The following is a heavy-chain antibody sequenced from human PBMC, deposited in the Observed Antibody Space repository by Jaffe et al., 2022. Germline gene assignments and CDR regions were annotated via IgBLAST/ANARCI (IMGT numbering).Heavy chain of an antibody. D-gene: IGHD3-22*01. CDR1: GGSISSGSYY. CDR2: IYTSGST. J-gene: IGHJ4*02. V-gene: IGHV4-61*02. CDR3: AGGYYYGGFDY. Sequence: QVQLQESGPGLVKPSQTLSLTCTVSGGSISSGSYYWSWIRQPAGKGLEWIGRIYTSGSTNYNPSLKSRVTISVDTSKNQFSLKLSSVTAADTAVYYCAGGYYYGGFDYWGQGTLVTVSS.